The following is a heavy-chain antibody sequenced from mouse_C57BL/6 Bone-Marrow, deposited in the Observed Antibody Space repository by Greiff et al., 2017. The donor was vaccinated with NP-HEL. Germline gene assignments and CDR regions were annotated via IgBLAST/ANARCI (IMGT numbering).Heavy chain of an antibody. CDR1: GFNIKDDY. Sequence: VQLKQSGAELVRPGASVKLSCTASGFNIKDDYMHWVKQRPEQGLEWIGWIDPENGDTEYASKFQGKATITADTSSNTAYLQLSSLTSEDTAFYYCTTWGYPWFAYWGQGTLVTVSA. CDR2: IDPENGDT. V-gene: IGHV14-4*01. CDR3: TTWGYPWFAY. J-gene: IGHJ3*01.